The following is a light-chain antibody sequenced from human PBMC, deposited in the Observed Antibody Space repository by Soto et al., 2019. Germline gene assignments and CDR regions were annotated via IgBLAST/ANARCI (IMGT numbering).Light chain of an antibody. J-gene: IGLJ2*01. Sequence: QSVLTQPPSVSGAPGQRVTISCTGSSSNIGAGYDVHWYQQLPGTAPKLLIYGNSNRPSGVPDRFSGSKSGTSDSLAITGLQAEDEADYYCQSYASSLSGVVFGGGTQLTVL. CDR3: QSYASSLSGVV. CDR1: SSNIGAGYD. V-gene: IGLV1-40*01. CDR2: GNS.